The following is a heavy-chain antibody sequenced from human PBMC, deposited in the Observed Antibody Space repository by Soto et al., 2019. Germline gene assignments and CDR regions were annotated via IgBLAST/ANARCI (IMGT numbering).Heavy chain of an antibody. CDR3: ASLPGYSSGFPHSGGFDP. CDR1: GGTFSSYA. J-gene: IGHJ5*02. CDR2: IIPIFGTA. V-gene: IGHV1-69*13. Sequence: GASVKVSCKASGGTFSSYAISWVRQAPGQGLEWMGGIIPIFGTANYAQKFQGRVTITADESTSTAYMELSSLRSEDTAVYYCASLPGYSSGFPHSGGFDPWGQGTLVTVSS. D-gene: IGHD6-19*01.